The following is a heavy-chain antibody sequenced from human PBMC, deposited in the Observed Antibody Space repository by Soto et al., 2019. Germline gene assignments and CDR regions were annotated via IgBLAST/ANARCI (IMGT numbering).Heavy chain of an antibody. J-gene: IGHJ4*02. D-gene: IGHD3-16*01. CDR3: MRGYGVGHRDY. Sequence: QVQLVESGGGVVQPGRSLRLSCAASGFTFSSYGMHWVRQAPGKGLEWVAYIWFDGSKKYYADSVMGRFTISRDNSKSAVELQLSILRAEDTSVYSCMRGYGVGHRDYLGQGTLVTVSA. CDR2: IWFDGSKK. V-gene: IGHV3-33*01. CDR1: GFTFSSYG.